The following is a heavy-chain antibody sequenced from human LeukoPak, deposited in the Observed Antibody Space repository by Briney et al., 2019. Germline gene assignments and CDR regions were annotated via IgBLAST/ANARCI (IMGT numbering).Heavy chain of an antibody. CDR2: ISGSGGST. V-gene: IGHV3-23*01. D-gene: IGHD2-2*01. Sequence: GGSLRLSCAASGFTFSSYAMSWVRQAPGKGLEWVSAISGSGGSTYYADSVKGRFTISRDNSKNTLYLQMNSLRAEDTAVYYCARGYCSSSSCPKAYYFDYWGQGTLVTVSS. CDR3: ARGYCSSSSCPKAYYFDY. CDR1: GFTFSSYA. J-gene: IGHJ4*02.